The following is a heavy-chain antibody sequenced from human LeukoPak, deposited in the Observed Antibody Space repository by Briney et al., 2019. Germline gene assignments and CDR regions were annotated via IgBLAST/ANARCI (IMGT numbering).Heavy chain of an antibody. J-gene: IGHJ1*01. CDR2: INHSGST. Sequence: SETLSLTCAVYGGSFSGYYWSCIRQPPGKGLEWIGEINHSGSTNSNQSLKGRVTISVDTYKTQFSLKLSSVTAADKAVYYCARTRPMYSSSWATPTEYFQYWGQGTLVTASS. CDR1: GGSFSGYY. CDR3: ARTRPMYSSSWATPTEYFQY. D-gene: IGHD6-13*01. V-gene: IGHV4-34*01.